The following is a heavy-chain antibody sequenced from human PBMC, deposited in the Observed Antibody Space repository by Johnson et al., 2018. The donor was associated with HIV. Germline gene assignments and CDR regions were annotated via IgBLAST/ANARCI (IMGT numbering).Heavy chain of an antibody. Sequence: VQLVESGGGLVQRGGSLRLSCAASGFTVSSYAMHWVRQAPGKGLEWVSAISGSGGSTYYADSVKGRFTISRDNAKNSLYLQMNSLRAEDTAVYYCARDPDVTPGAFDIWGQGTMVTVSS. CDR2: ISGSGGST. CDR1: GFTVSSYA. J-gene: IGHJ3*02. V-gene: IGHV3-23*04. CDR3: ARDPDVTPGAFDI. D-gene: IGHD2-15*01.